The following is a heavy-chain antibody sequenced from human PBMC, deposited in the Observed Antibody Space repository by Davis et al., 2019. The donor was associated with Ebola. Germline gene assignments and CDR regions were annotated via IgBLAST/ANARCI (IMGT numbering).Heavy chain of an antibody. CDR3: AKDLGSGIAFYGMDG. CDR2: INSKTDGGTI. D-gene: IGHD1-1*01. J-gene: IGHJ6*04. CDR1: GFTFSKAW. V-gene: IGHV3-15*01. Sequence: GESLKISCAASGFTFSKAWMSWVRQAPGKGLEWVGRINSKTDGGTIDYAAPVKGRFTISRDISKNTVFLQMNSLGAEDTAVYYCAKDLGSGIAFYGMDGWGKGTTVTVSS.